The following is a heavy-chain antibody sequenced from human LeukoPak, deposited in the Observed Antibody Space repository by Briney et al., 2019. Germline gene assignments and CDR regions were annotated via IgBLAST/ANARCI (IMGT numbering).Heavy chain of an antibody. CDR1: GFTFDDYG. J-gene: IGHJ3*02. CDR2: LNWNGGST. D-gene: IGHD3-10*01. V-gene: IGHV3-20*04. CDR3: AREPYGSGSYGAFDI. Sequence: GGSLRLSCAASGFTFDDYGMSWVRQAPGKGLEWVSGLNWNGGSTGYADSVKGRFTISRDNAKNSLHLQMNSLRAEDTALYYCAREPYGSGSYGAFDIWGQGTMVTVSS.